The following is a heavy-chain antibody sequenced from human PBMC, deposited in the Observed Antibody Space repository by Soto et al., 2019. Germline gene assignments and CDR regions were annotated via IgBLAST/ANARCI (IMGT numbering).Heavy chain of an antibody. V-gene: IGHV3-30*04. CDR2: ISFDASEK. CDR1: GFRFSGFG. J-gene: IGHJ1*01. D-gene: IGHD5-12*01. CDR3: ARDFGGYVHLWDKSNY. Sequence: QVQLVESGGGVVQSGASLTLSCAASGFRFSGFGMHWVRQAPGKGLEWVAVISFDASEKFYVDSVKGRFSISRDDSHSKVFLQMNSLRREDTGVYYCARDFGGYVHLWDKSNYWGQGTLVNVS.